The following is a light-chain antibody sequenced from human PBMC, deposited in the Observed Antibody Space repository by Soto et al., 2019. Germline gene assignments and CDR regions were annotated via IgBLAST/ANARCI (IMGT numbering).Light chain of an antibody. J-gene: IGKJ2*01. CDR3: QQCYSTPLYT. V-gene: IGKV1-39*01. Sequence: DIQMTQSPSSLSASVGDRVTITCRASQSISSYLNWYQQKPGKAPKLLIYAASSLHSGVPSRCSGSGSGTDFTLTIISLQPEDFATYYCQQCYSTPLYTFGQGATLE. CDR2: AAS. CDR1: QSISSY.